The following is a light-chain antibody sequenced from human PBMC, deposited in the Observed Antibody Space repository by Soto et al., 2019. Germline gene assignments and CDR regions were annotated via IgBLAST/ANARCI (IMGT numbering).Light chain of an antibody. V-gene: IGKV3-20*01. CDR2: GAS. CDR3: QQYGSSLGVT. CDR1: QSVRSSY. J-gene: IGKJ4*01. Sequence: EIVLTQSPGTLSLSPGESATLSCRASQSVRSSYLAWYQQKPGQAPRLLIYGASSRATGIPDRFSGSGCGTDFTITISRLEHEDFAVYYCQQYGSSLGVTFGGGTKVEIK.